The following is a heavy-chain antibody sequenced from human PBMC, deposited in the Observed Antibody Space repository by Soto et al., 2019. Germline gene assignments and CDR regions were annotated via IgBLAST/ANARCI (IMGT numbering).Heavy chain of an antibody. D-gene: IGHD4-17*01. V-gene: IGHV3-7*01. CDR2: INEDGSEK. CDR3: AREDYGDYGHAFDI. Sequence: PGGSLRLSCAASGFTFYNTWMSWVRQAPGKGLEWVANINEDGSEKKYVDSVKGRFTISRDNAQNSVFLQMNSLRVEDTAVYYCAREDYGDYGHAFDIWGQGTMVTVSS. J-gene: IGHJ3*02. CDR1: GFTFYNTW.